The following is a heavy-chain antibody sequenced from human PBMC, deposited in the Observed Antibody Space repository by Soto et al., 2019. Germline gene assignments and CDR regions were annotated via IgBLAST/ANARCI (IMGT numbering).Heavy chain of an antibody. D-gene: IGHD2-15*01. J-gene: IGHJ6*03. CDR3: ARGGGGVWDCSGGSCYSEGARTVNYYYYYYMDV. CDR1: GYTFTSYD. Sequence: ASVKVSCKASGYTFTSYDINWVRQATGQGLEWMGWMNPNSGNTGYAQKFQGRVTMTRNTSISTAYMELSSLRSEDTAVYYCARGGGGVWDCSGGSCYSEGARTVNYYYYYYMDVWGKGTTVTVSS. V-gene: IGHV1-8*01. CDR2: MNPNSGNT.